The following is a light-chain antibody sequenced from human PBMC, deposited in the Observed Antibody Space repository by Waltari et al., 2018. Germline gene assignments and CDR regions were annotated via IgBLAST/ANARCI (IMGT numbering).Light chain of an antibody. V-gene: IGLV2-14*03. CDR3: SSYTSSNTLVV. Sequence: QSALTRPASVSGSAGQSITISGTGTSSDVGRYNYVSWYQQHPGKDPKLMIYDVSNRPSGVYNRFSGSKSGNTASLTISGLQAEDESDYYCSSYTSSNTLVVFGGGTKLTVL. CDR1: SSDVGRYNY. CDR2: DVS. J-gene: IGLJ2*01.